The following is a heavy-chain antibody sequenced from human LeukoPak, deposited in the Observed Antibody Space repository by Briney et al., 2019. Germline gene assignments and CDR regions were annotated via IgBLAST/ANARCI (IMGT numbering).Heavy chain of an antibody. V-gene: IGHV3-30*02. D-gene: IGHD6-19*01. CDR2: TRFDDSYK. CDR1: GFSFSSSG. Sequence: PGGSLRLSCAASGFSFSSSGMHWVRQAPGKGPEWVAFTRFDDSYKVYGNSVKGRFTISRDNSKNTLYLQMDSLRSDDTAVYYCAKSSAGITWFDPWGQGTLVIVSS. CDR3: AKSSAGITWFDP. J-gene: IGHJ5*02.